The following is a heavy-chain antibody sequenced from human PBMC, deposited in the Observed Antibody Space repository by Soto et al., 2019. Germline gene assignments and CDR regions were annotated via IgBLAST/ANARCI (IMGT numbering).Heavy chain of an antibody. CDR2: IRSKTNTYAT. Sequence: GGSLRLSCAASGFTFSGAALHWVRQASGKGLEWIGRIRSKTNTYATSYAASVKGRFTISRDDSKSTAYLQMNSLKAEDTAVYYCTRTTDIDYGPFDYWGQGTLVTVSS. V-gene: IGHV3-73*01. D-gene: IGHD4-17*01. CDR3: TRTTDIDYGPFDY. CDR1: GFTFSGAA. J-gene: IGHJ4*02.